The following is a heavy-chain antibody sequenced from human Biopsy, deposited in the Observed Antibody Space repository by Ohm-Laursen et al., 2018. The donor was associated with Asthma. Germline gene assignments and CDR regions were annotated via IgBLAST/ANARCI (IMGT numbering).Heavy chain of an antibody. CDR2: LIPVLGTP. D-gene: IGHD5-12*01. CDR1: GDSFSNYA. J-gene: IGHJ6*02. CDR3: ARGYSGSDRIVYYYSGLEV. Sequence: SSVKVSCKASGDSFSNYAISWVRQAPGQGLEWMGGLIPVLGTPDHAQMFEGRVTLTADESTSTAYMELSSLSSEDTAVYYCARGYSGSDRIVYYYSGLEVWGQGTTVTVSS. V-gene: IGHV1-69*01.